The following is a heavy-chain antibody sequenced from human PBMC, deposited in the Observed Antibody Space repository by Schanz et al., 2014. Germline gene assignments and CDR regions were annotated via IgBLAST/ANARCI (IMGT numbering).Heavy chain of an antibody. D-gene: IGHD6-13*01. Sequence: QVQLVQSGAEVKKPGASVKVSCKASGHPFTAYYMHWVRQAPGQGLEWMGRINPNSGGTNYAENFQGRVTMTRDTSTSTVYMELSRLTSDDTALYYCARDGHSSIWDGYYFYGLDVWGQGTTVTVSS. V-gene: IGHV1-2*06. CDR2: INPNSGGT. CDR1: GHPFTAYY. J-gene: IGHJ6*02. CDR3: ARDGHSSIWDGYYFYGLDV.